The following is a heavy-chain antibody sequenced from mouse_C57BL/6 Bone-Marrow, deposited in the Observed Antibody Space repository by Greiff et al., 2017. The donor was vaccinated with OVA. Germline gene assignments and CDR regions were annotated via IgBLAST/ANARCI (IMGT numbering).Heavy chain of an antibody. CDR3: AILYYDYDSWFAY. V-gene: IGHV1-19*01. CDR2: INPYNGGT. D-gene: IGHD2-4*01. CDR1: GYTFTDYY. J-gene: IGHJ3*01. Sequence: DVQLQESGPVLVKPGASVKMSCKASGYTFTDYYMNWVKQSHGKSLEWIGVINPYNGGTSYNQKFKGKATLTVDKSSSTAYMELNSLTSEDSAVYYCAILYYDYDSWFAYWGQGTLVTVSA.